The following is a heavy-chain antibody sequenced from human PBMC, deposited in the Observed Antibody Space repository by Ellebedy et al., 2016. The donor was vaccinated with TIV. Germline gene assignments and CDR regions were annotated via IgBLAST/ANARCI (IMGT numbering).Heavy chain of an antibody. D-gene: IGHD3-10*01. CDR1: GYLFTTHA. Sequence: AASVKVSCKTSGYLFTTHAVGWVRQAPGRGLEWMGWISTYSGEASYAQGFQGRVAMTTETSTSTVYMELRSLTSDDTAVYYCARDLKGFVTMIRGVVLDFWGQGTLVTVSS. V-gene: IGHV1-18*01. CDR2: ISTYSGEA. J-gene: IGHJ4*02. CDR3: ARDLKGFVTMIRGVVLDF.